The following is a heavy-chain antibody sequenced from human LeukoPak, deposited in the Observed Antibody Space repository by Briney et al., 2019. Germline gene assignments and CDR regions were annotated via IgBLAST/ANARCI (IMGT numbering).Heavy chain of an antibody. Sequence: GESLKFSCKGFGYNFTRYWLGWVRQMLGKGLEWMGIIYPDDSDTRYSPSFQGQVTMSADKSISTAYLQWSSLKASDTAMYYCARPRGYSYGSFDYWGQGTLVTVSS. D-gene: IGHD5-18*01. J-gene: IGHJ4*02. CDR3: ARPRGYSYGSFDY. CDR1: GYNFTRYW. CDR2: IYPDDSDT. V-gene: IGHV5-51*01.